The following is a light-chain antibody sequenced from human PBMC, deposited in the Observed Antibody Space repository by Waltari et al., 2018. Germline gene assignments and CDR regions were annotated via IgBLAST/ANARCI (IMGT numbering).Light chain of an antibody. CDR1: QSVLYSSNNKNY. CDR2: WAS. V-gene: IGKV4-1*01. J-gene: IGKJ4*01. CDR3: QQYYTTPLT. Sequence: INCKSSQSVLYSSNNKNYLAWYQQKPGQPPKLLIYWASTRESGVPDRFSGSGSGTDFTLTISSLQAEDVAVYYCQQYYTTPLTFGGGTKVEIK.